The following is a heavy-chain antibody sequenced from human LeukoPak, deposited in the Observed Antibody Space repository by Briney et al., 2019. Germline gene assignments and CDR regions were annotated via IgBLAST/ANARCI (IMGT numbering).Heavy chain of an antibody. D-gene: IGHD6-13*01. CDR1: GFTFSSYG. J-gene: IGHJ4*02. Sequence: PGGSLRLSCAASGFTFSSYGMHWVRQAPGKGLEWVAVISYDGSNKYYADSVKGRFTISRDNSKNTLYLQMNSLRAEDTAVYYCAKTLAAAGIGSPFDYWGQGTLVTVSS. CDR3: AKTLAAAGIGSPFDY. V-gene: IGHV3-30*18. CDR2: ISYDGSNK.